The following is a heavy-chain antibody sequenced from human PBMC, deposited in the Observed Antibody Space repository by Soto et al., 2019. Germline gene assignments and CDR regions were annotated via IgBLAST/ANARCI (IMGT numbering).Heavy chain of an antibody. CDR2: ISGSGGST. CDR3: AKWVRLPTFFDY. CDR1: GFTFSSYA. V-gene: IGHV3-23*01. Sequence: GGSLRLSCAASGFTFSSYAMSWVRQAPGKGLEWVSAISGSGGSTYYADSVKGRFTISRDNSKNTLYLQMNSLSGEDTAVYYCAKWVRLPTFFDYWGQGTLVTVSS. D-gene: IGHD1-1*01. J-gene: IGHJ4*02.